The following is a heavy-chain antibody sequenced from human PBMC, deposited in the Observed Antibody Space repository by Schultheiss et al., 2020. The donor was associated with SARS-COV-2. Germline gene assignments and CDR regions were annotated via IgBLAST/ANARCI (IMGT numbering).Heavy chain of an antibody. CDR2: ISYDAYRK. J-gene: IGHJ6*02. D-gene: IGHD5-24*01. CDR1: GFTFRNYG. CDR3: ARAREGDGRWLSYYYYGMDV. Sequence: GESLKISCAASGFTFRNYGMHWVRQAPGKGLEWVAVISYDAYRKNYADSVKGRFTISRDNSENTLSLQMNSLRAEDSAVYYCARAREGDGRWLSYYYYGMDVWGQGTTVTVSS. V-gene: IGHV3-30*03.